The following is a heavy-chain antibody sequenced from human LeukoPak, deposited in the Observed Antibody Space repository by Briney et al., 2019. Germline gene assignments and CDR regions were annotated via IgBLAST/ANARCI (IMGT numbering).Heavy chain of an antibody. CDR1: GFTFSSYS. V-gene: IGHV3-21*01. D-gene: IGHD3-22*01. CDR2: ISSSSSYI. Sequence: GGSLRLSCAASGFTFSSYSMNWVRQAPGKGLEWVSSISSSSSYIYYADSVKGRFIISRDNAKNSLYLQMNSLRAEDTAVYYCARDESYDSSVDYWGQGTLVTVSS. CDR3: ARDESYDSSVDY. J-gene: IGHJ4*02.